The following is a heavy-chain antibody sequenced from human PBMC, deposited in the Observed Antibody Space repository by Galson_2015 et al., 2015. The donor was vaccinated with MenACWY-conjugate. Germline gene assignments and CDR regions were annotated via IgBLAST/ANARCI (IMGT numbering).Heavy chain of an antibody. J-gene: IGHJ6*02. Sequence: QSGAEVKKPGESLRISCKGSGYTFTSYWISWVRQTPGKGLERMGKIDPTDSYGTSSPSFQGHVTISADKSINTAYLQWSSLRASDTAIYYCARHFIRYNYTWYAMDVWGQGTTVTVSS. CDR1: GYTFTSYW. CDR3: ARHFIRYNYTWYAMDV. D-gene: IGHD1-20*01. CDR2: IDPTDSYG. V-gene: IGHV5-10-1*01.